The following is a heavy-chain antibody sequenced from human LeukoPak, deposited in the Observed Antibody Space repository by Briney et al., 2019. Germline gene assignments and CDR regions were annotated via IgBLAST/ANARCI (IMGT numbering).Heavy chain of an antibody. CDR3: ARGASSGYYLYYFDY. CDR1: GFTLSNYW. V-gene: IGHV3-74*01. D-gene: IGHD3-22*01. J-gene: IGHJ4*02. Sequence: GGSLRLSCSASGFTLSNYWMHWVRQAPGKGLVWVSRINTDGSSTNYADSVKGRFTVSRDNAKNTLYLQMNSLRAEDTAVYYCARGASSGYYLYYFDYWGQGTLVTVSS. CDR2: INTDGSST.